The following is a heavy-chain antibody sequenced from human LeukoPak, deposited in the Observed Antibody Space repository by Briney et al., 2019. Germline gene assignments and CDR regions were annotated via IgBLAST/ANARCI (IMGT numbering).Heavy chain of an antibody. D-gene: IGHD1-7*01. J-gene: IGHJ4*02. Sequence: ASVKVSCKASGGTFSSYAISWVRQAPGQGLEWMGRIIPILGIANYAQKCQGRVTITADKSTSTAYMELSSLRSEDTAVYYCARGDIITGTIYYFDYWGQGTLVTVSS. V-gene: IGHV1-69*04. CDR1: GGTFSSYA. CDR2: IIPILGIA. CDR3: ARGDIITGTIYYFDY.